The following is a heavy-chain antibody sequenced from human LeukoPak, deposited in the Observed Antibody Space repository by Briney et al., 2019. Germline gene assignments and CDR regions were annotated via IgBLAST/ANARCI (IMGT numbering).Heavy chain of an antibody. CDR3: AKDRILGSGYYADYFDY. V-gene: IGHV3-23*01. Sequence: PGGSLRLSCAASGFTFSSYAMSWVRQAPGKGLEWVSAISGSGGSTYYADSVKGRFTISRDNSKNTLYLQMNSLRAEDTAVYYCAKDRILGSGYYADYFDYWGQGTLVTVSS. CDR1: GFTFSSYA. J-gene: IGHJ4*02. D-gene: IGHD3-22*01. CDR2: ISGSGGST.